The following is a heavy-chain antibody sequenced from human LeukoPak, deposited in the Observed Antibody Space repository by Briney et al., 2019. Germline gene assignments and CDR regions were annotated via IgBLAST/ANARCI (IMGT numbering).Heavy chain of an antibody. D-gene: IGHD6-13*01. V-gene: IGHV3-11*01. CDR2: ISSSGSTI. CDR3: ARAEAAAFWWYYYYYMDV. J-gene: IGHJ6*03. CDR1: GFTFSSYG. Sequence: GGSLRLSCAASGFTFSSYGMSWIRQAPGKGLEWVSYISSSGSTIYYADSVKGRFTISRDNAKNSLYLQMNSLRAEDTAVYYCARAEAAAFWWYYYYYMDVWGKGTTVTISS.